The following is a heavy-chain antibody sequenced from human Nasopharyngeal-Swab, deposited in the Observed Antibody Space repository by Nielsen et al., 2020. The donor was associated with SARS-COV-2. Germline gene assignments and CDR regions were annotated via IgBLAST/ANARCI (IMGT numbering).Heavy chain of an antibody. D-gene: IGHD4-17*01. CDR1: GFTFSSYS. CDR3: ARDLLSTGPFDY. CDR2: ISGSGAGR. Sequence: GESLKISCAASGFTFSSYSMNWVRQAPGKGLEWVSGISGSGAGRNYADSVKGRFTISRDNSKNTLYLQMNSLRAEDTAVYYCARDLLSTGPFDYWGQGTLVTVSS. V-gene: IGHV3-23*01. J-gene: IGHJ4*02.